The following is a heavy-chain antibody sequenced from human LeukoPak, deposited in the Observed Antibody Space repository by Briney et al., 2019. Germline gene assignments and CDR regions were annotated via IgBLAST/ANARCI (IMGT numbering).Heavy chain of an antibody. J-gene: IGHJ4*02. CDR3: ASLAVAGNFDY. CDR2: INSDGSST. D-gene: IGHD6-19*01. CDR1: GFTFSSYW. V-gene: IGHV3-74*01. Sequence: GGSLRLSCAATGFTFSSYWMHWVRQAPGKGLVWVSRINSDGSSTSYADSVKGRFTISRDNAKNTLYLQMNSLRAEDTAVYYCASLAVAGNFDYWGQGTLVTVSS.